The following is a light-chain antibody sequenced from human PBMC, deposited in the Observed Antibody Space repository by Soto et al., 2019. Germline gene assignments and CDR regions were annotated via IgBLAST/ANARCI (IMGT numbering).Light chain of an antibody. Sequence: IQLTQSSSSLSASVGDRVTITCRASQGISSYLAWYQQKPGKAPNLLVYAASTLQSGVPSRFSGSGSGTDFTLTISSLQPEDFATYYCQQLNSYPYTFGQGTKLEIK. J-gene: IGKJ2*01. CDR3: QQLNSYPYT. V-gene: IGKV1-9*01. CDR1: QGISSY. CDR2: AAS.